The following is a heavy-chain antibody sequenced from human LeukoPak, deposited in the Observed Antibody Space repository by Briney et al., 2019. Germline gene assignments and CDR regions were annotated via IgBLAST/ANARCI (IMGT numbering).Heavy chain of an antibody. D-gene: IGHD5-24*01. CDR2: VFHSGTT. V-gene: IGHV4-59*08. J-gene: IGHJ3*02. Sequence: PSETLSLTCNVSGDSLTSNFWSWIRQTPGKGLEWIGYVFHSGTTNYSPSLKSRVTISLDTSKKQIYLRLAPVTAADTALYYCARRMATVTDAFDIWGRGTMVSVSS. CDR1: GDSLTSNF. CDR3: ARRMATVTDAFDI.